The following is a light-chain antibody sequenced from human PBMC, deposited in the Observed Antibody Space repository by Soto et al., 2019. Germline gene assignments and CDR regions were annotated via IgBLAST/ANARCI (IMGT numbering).Light chain of an antibody. V-gene: IGKV3-11*01. CDR1: QSVSSY. CDR2: DAS. CDR3: QQYNGYSMWT. J-gene: IGKJ1*01. Sequence: EIVLTQSPATLSFSPGETATLSCRASQSVSSYLAWYQQKPGQAPRLLIYDASNRATGIPDRFSGSGSGTEFTLTISSLQPDDFATYYCQQYNGYSMWTFGQGTKVDIK.